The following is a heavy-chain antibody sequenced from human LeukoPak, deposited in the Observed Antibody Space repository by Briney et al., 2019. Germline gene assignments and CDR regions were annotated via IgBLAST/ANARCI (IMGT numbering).Heavy chain of an antibody. V-gene: IGHV2-5*01. Sequence: SGPTLVKPTQTLTLTCTFSGFSLSTSGVGVGWIRQPPGKALEWLALTYWNDDKRYSPSLKSRLTITKDTSKNQVVLTMTNMDPVDTATYYCAHVKGCSGGSCYWAWFDPWGQGTLVTVSS. D-gene: IGHD2-15*01. CDR2: TYWNDDK. J-gene: IGHJ5*02. CDR3: AHVKGCSGGSCYWAWFDP. CDR1: GFSLSTSGVG.